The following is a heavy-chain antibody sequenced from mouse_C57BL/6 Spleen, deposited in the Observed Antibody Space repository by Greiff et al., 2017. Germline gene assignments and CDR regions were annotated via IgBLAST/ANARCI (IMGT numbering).Heavy chain of an antibody. CDR3: ARGGYGRGWYFDV. D-gene: IGHD2-2*01. CDR2: INPNNGGT. J-gene: IGHJ1*03. V-gene: IGHV1-26*01. Sequence: EVQLQQSGPELVKPGASVKISCKASGYTFTDYYMNWVKQSHGKSLEWIGDINPNNGGTSYNQKFKGKATLTVDKSSSTAYMELRSLTSEDSAVYYCARGGYGRGWYFDVWGTGTTVTVSS. CDR1: GYTFTDYY.